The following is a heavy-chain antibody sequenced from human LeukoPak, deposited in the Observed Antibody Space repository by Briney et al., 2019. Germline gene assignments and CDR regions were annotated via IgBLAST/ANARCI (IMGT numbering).Heavy chain of an antibody. V-gene: IGHV3-23*01. CDR3: AKQEGGDYDFWSGYYPNHFDY. J-gene: IGHJ4*02. D-gene: IGHD3-3*01. CDR1: GFTFSSYA. CDR2: ISGSGGST. Sequence: GGSLRLSCAASGFTFSSYAMSWVRQAPGKGLEWVSAISGSGGSTYYADSVKGRFTISRDNSKNTLYLQMNSLRAEDSAVYYCAKQEGGDYDFWSGYYPNHFDYWGQGTLVTVSS.